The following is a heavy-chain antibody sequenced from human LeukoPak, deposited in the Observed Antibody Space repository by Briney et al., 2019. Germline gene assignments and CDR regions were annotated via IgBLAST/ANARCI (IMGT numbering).Heavy chain of an antibody. CDR3: ARDPILNNAFDI. CDR1: GFTFSSYA. J-gene: IGHJ3*02. Sequence: GGSLRLSCAASGFTFSSYAMHWVRQAPGKGLEWVAVISYDGSNKYYADSVKGRFTISRDNSKNTLYLQMNSLRAEDTAVYYCARDPILNNAFDIWGQGTMATVSS. CDR2: ISYDGSNK. V-gene: IGHV3-30-3*01. D-gene: IGHD2-8*01.